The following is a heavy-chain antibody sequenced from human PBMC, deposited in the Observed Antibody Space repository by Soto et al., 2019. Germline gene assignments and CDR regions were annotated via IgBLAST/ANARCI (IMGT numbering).Heavy chain of an antibody. J-gene: IGHJ4*02. CDR1: GGSISSYY. CDR2: IYYSGST. D-gene: IGHD3-22*01. CDR3: ARHVPYYYDSSGPTHPFDY. Sequence: SETLSLTCTVSGGSISSYYWSWIRQPPGKGLEWIGYIYYSGSTNYNPSLKSRVTISVDTSKNQFSLKLSSVTAADTAVYYCARHVPYYYDSSGPTHPFDYWGQGTLVTVSS. V-gene: IGHV4-59*08.